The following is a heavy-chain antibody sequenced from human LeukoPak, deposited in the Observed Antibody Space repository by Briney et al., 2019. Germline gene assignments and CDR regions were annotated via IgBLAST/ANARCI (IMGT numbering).Heavy chain of an antibody. CDR2: INPSDRST. V-gene: IGHV1-46*01. D-gene: IGHD3-22*01. Sequence: GASVKVSCKASGYPFTGYFMHWVRQAPGQGLEWMGIINPSDRSTSYAQKFQGRVTITADESTSTAYMELSSLRSEDTAVYYCASSPEGYDSSGWEFYFDYWGQGTLVTVSS. J-gene: IGHJ4*02. CDR1: GYPFTGYF. CDR3: ASSPEGYDSSGWEFYFDY.